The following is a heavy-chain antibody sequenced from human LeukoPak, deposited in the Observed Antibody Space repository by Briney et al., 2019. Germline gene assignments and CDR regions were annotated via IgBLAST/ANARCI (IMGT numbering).Heavy chain of an antibody. CDR3: AGGYSSSWYELGSAFDI. V-gene: IGHV3-53*01. J-gene: IGHJ3*02. CDR1: GFTVSSKY. Sequence: SGGSLRLSCAASGFTVSSKYMSWVRQAPGKGLEWVSVIYSGGSTYYADSVKGRFTISRDNSKNTLYLQMNSLRAEDTAVYYCAGGYSSSWYELGSAFDIWGQGTMVTVSS. D-gene: IGHD6-13*01. CDR2: IYSGGST.